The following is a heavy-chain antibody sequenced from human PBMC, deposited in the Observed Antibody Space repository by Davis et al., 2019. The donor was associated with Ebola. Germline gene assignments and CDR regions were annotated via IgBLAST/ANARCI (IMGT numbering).Heavy chain of an antibody. Sequence: PGGSLRLSCSASGFSFSSFAIHWVRQTPGKGLEYVSAISGSGDHTYNADSVRGRFTISRDDSQNTVYLQMSSLRPEDSGLYYCVRDRRSNILLRGVYFDYWGQGTLVTVSS. J-gene: IGHJ4*02. CDR2: ISGSGDHT. CDR1: GFSFSSFA. D-gene: IGHD2-8*01. CDR3: VRDRRSNILLRGVYFDY. V-gene: IGHV3-64D*06.